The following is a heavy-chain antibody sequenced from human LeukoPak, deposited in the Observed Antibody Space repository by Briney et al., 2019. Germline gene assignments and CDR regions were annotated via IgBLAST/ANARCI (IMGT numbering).Heavy chain of an antibody. CDR1: GYNFTSYY. V-gene: IGHV1-46*01. CDR3: AREDSSGWYVFDY. J-gene: IGHJ4*02. D-gene: IGHD6-19*01. CDR2: INPSGGST. Sequence: ASVKVSCKASGYNFTSYYMHWGRQAPGQGREWMGIINPSGGSTSYAQKFQGRVTMTRDTSTSTVYMELSSLRSEDTAVYYCAREDSSGWYVFDYWGQGTLVTVSS.